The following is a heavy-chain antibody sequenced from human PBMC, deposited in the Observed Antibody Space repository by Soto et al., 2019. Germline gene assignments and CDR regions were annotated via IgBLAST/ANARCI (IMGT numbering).Heavy chain of an antibody. CDR2: IYPGDSDT. CDR3: IVLPKGQIHGHELGGSGV. Sequence: GESLKISCKGSGYSFTSYWIGWVLQIPWKGLEWMGIIYPGDSDTRYSPSLQGQVTISADRSTSPAYLQWSSLKTSDTAMYYCIVLPKGQIHGHELGGSGVWGQGSTV. CDR1: GYSFTSYW. J-gene: IGHJ6*02. D-gene: IGHD2-15*01. V-gene: IGHV5-51*01.